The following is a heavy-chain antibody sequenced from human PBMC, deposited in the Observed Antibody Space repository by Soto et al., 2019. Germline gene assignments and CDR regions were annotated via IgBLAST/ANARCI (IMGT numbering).Heavy chain of an antibody. V-gene: IGHV5-51*01. CDR2: IYPGDSDT. D-gene: IGHD6-13*01. CDR1: GYSFTSYW. J-gene: IGHJ6*02. Sequence: GESLKISCKGSGYSFTSYWIGWVRQMPGKGLEWMGIIYPGDSDTRYSPSFQGQVTISADKSISTAYLQWSSLKASDTAMYYCAGIIAAAGTGDYYYYYGMDVWGQGTTVTVSS. CDR3: AGIIAAAGTGDYYYYYGMDV.